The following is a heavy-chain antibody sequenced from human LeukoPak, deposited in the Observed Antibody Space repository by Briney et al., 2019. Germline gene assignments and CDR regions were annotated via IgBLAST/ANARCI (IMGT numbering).Heavy chain of an antibody. V-gene: IGHV3-9*01. CDR1: GFTFDDYA. Sequence: SLRLSCAASGFTFDDYAMHWVRQAPGKGLEWVSGISWNSGSIDYADSVKGRFTISRDNAKNSLYLQMNSLRAEDTAVYYCAELGITMIGGVWGKGTTVTISS. CDR2: ISWNSGSI. CDR3: AELGITMIGGV. D-gene: IGHD3-10*02. J-gene: IGHJ6*04.